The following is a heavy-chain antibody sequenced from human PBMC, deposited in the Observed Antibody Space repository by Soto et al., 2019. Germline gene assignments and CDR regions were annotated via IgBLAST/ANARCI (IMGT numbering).Heavy chain of an antibody. CDR3: ARGTIVLMVYTPLYFDL. CDR2: ISAYNGNT. J-gene: IGHJ2*01. D-gene: IGHD2-8*01. V-gene: IGHV1-18*01. Sequence: ASVKVSCKASGYTFTSYGISWVRQAPGQGPEWMGWISAYNGNTNYAQKLQGRVTMTTDTSTSTAYMGLRSLRSDDTAVYYCARGTIVLMVYTPLYFDLWGRGTLVTVSS. CDR1: GYTFTSYG.